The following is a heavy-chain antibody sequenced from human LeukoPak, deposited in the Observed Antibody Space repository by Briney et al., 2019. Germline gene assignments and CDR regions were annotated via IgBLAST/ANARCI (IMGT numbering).Heavy chain of an antibody. D-gene: IGHD1-20*01. CDR1: GFTFSGYY. CDR3: ARDGLQTRYSWNDEGRKNWFDP. V-gene: IGHV1-46*01. CDR2: INPSDGST. Sequence: ASVKVSCMASGFTFSGYYMQWVRQVPGQGLEWMGIINPSDGSTRYAQNLQGRVTMTGDTSTNTVYMELSSLTSDDTAVYYCARDGLQTRYSWNDEGRKNWFDPWGQGTLVTVSS. J-gene: IGHJ5*02.